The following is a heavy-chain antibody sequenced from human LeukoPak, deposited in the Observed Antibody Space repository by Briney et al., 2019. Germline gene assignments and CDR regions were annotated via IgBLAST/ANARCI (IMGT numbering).Heavy chain of an antibody. V-gene: IGHV4-34*01. CDR3: AREYSSSSYNWFDP. D-gene: IGHD6-6*01. Sequence: SETLSLTCAVYGGSFSGYYWSWIRQPPGKGLEWIGEINHSGSTNYNPSLKSRVTISVDTSKNQFSLKLSSVTAADTAVYYSAREYSSSSYNWFDPWGQGTLVTVSS. J-gene: IGHJ5*02. CDR1: GGSFSGYY. CDR2: INHSGST.